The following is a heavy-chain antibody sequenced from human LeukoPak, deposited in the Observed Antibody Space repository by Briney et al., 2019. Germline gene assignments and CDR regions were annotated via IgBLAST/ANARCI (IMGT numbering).Heavy chain of an antibody. D-gene: IGHD3-10*01. CDR3: ARDLEGSGSFYRPSYDY. CDR2: ISSSRTT. Sequence: SGGSLRLSCAASGFPFSSYSMNWVRQAPGEGLEWVSYISSSRTTSYADSVKGRFTISRDNAKNSLYLQMNSLRAEDTAVYYCARDLEGSGSFYRPSYDYWGQGTLVTVSP. CDR1: GFPFSSYS. J-gene: IGHJ4*02. V-gene: IGHV3-48*01.